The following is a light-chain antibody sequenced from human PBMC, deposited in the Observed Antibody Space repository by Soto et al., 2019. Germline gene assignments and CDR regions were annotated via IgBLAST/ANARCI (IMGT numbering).Light chain of an antibody. CDR1: QSVSGW. CDR2: DAS. J-gene: IGKJ1*01. CDR3: QQYETFSGT. V-gene: IGKV1-5*01. Sequence: DIQMTQSPSTLSASVGDTVTVTCRASQSVSGWLAWYQQKPGEAPQLLIYDASALPRGVPSRFSGSGSATNFSLTTASLQTDDFATYYCQQYETFSGTFGPGTKVEI.